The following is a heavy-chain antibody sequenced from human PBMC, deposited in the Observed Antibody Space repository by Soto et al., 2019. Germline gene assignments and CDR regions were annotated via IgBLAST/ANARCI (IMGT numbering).Heavy chain of an antibody. CDR2: ISYDGTLQ. CDR1: GFTFGNYA. D-gene: IGHD2-15*01. CDR3: ARSGWHSAPASRYFEF. J-gene: IGHJ4*02. V-gene: IGHV3-30*09. Sequence: QVQLVESGGGVVQPGRSVRLSCAASGFTFGNYAMHWVRQAPGKGVEWVTVISYDGTLQYYADSVKGRFAVSRDNSQNTLYLQMNSLTPEDAALYYCARSGWHSAPASRYFEFWGQGTLVTVSS.